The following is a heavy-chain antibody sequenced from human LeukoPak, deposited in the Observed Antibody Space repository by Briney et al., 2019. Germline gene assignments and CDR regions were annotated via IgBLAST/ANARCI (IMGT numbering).Heavy chain of an antibody. CDR1: GGSISSSSYY. CDR2: INHSGST. V-gene: IGHV4-39*07. D-gene: IGHD3-22*01. Sequence: SETLSLTCTVSGGSISSSSYYWGWIRQPPGKGLEWVGEINHSGSTNYNPSLKSRVTISVDTSKNQFSLKLSSVTAADTAVYYCARSRNYYDSSGYXDXDXWXXXTLVTVS. CDR3: ARSRNYYDSSGYXDXDX. J-gene: IGHJ4*01.